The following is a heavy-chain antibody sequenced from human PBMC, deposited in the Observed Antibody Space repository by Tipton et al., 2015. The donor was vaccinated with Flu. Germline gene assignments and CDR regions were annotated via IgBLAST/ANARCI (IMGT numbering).Heavy chain of an antibody. V-gene: IGHV4-38-2*01. J-gene: IGHJ4*02. CDR1: GYSIRSSYY. CDR3: ARTVYDYVWGSYRPFDY. D-gene: IGHD3-16*02. Sequence: TLSLTCSVSGYSIRSSYYWGWVRRPPGKGLEWIGTIYHSGTTYYNPSLKSRLTISVDTSKNQFSLKLSSVTAADTAVYYCARTVYDYVWGSYRPFDYWGQGTLVTVSS. CDR2: IYHSGTT.